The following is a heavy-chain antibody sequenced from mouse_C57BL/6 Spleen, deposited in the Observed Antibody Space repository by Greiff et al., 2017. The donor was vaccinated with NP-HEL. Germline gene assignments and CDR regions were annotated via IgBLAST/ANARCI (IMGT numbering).Heavy chain of an antibody. Sequence: EVKLVESGPELVKPGDSVKISCKASGYSFTGYFMNWVMQSHGKSLEWIGRINPYNGDTFYNQKFKGKATLTVDKSSSTAHMELRSLTSEDSAVYYCASFYYDYDVYFDVWGTGTTVTVSS. J-gene: IGHJ1*03. CDR3: ASFYYDYDVYFDV. D-gene: IGHD2-4*01. CDR1: GYSFTGYF. CDR2: INPYNGDT. V-gene: IGHV1-20*01.